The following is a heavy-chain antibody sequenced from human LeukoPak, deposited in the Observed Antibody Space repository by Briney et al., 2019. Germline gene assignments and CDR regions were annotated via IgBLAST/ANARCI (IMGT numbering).Heavy chain of an antibody. Sequence: GGSLRLSCGASGLTFSNHWMPSVPRVPGKGLVWVSRINGDGSRTSYADSVKGRFTISRDNAKNTVYLQMNSLRAEDTALYYCARDRGSTEFDYWGQGTLVTVSS. CDR2: INGDGSRT. CDR3: ARDRGSTEFDY. D-gene: IGHD2-2*01. J-gene: IGHJ4*02. V-gene: IGHV3-74*01. CDR1: GLTFSNHW.